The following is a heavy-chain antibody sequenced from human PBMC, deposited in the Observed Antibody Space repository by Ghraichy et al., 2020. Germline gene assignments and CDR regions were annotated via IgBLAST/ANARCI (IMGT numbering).Heavy chain of an antibody. D-gene: IGHD3-10*01. CDR1: GFTVTDNY. J-gene: IGHJ4*02. Sequence: RGSLRLSCAASGFTVTDNYMSWVRQAPGKGLEWVSVIFRSGTTYYADSVKGRFTISRDFSKNTLFLQMNSLRTEDTATYYCARDPVQLAYFDSWGQGTLVSVSS. V-gene: IGHV3-66*01. CDR2: IFRSGTT. CDR3: ARDPVQLAYFDS.